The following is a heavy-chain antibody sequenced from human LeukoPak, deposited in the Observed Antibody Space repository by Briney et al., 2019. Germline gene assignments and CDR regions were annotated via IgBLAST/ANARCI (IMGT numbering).Heavy chain of an antibody. CDR2: ISYDGSNK. D-gene: IGHD3-9*01. J-gene: IGHJ5*02. Sequence: PGRSLRLSCAASGFSFSNYGIHWVRQAPGKGLEWVTVISYDGSNKYYADSVKGRFTISRDNSKNTLYLQMNSLRAEDTAVYYCAKDQEYDILTGGWFGPWGQGTLVTVS. CDR3: AKDQEYDILTGGWFGP. V-gene: IGHV3-30*18. CDR1: GFSFSNYG.